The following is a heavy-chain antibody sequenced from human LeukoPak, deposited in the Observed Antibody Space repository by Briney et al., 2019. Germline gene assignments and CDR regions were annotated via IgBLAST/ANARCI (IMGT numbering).Heavy chain of an antibody. V-gene: IGHV3-30*04. CDR3: ARGGGNAVAGEVDY. Sequence: GRSLRLSCAASGFTFSSYAMHWVRQAPGKGLEWVAVISYDGSNKYYADSVKVRFTISRDNSKNTLYLQMNSLRAEDTAVYYCARGGGNAVAGEVDYWGQGTLVTVSS. D-gene: IGHD6-19*01. CDR2: ISYDGSNK. CDR1: GFTFSSYA. J-gene: IGHJ4*02.